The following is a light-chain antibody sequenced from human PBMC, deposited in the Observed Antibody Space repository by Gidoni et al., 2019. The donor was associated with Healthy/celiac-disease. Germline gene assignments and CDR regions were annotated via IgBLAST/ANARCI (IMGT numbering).Light chain of an antibody. CDR2: SAS. CDR3: QQRYSTPWT. J-gene: IGKJ1*01. V-gene: IGKV1-39*01. CDR1: QSISSY. Sequence: DIQMTQSPSSLSASVGDRDTITCRASQSISSYLNWYQQKPGKAPKLLIYSASSFQSGVPSRFSGSGSWTDFTLTISSLQPEDFSTYYCQQRYSTPWTFGQGTKVEIK.